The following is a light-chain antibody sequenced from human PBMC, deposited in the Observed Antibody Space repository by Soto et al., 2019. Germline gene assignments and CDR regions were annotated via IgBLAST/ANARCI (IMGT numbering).Light chain of an antibody. J-gene: IGKJ4*01. CDR1: KSISSN. Sequence: EIVMTQSPVTLSASPGERVTLSCRTNKSISSNLAWYQQKRGQAPRLLISGVSTRATGVPARFSGSGSGTEFTLTISSLQSEDSALYYCQHYNHWPQLSFGGGTKVEI. V-gene: IGKV3-15*01. CDR2: GVS. CDR3: QHYNHWPQLS.